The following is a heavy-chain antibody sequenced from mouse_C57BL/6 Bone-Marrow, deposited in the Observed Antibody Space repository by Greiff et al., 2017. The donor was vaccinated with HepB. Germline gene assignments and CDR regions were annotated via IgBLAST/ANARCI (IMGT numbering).Heavy chain of an antibody. CDR3: ARDGDGYPFDY. Sequence: DVQLVESGGGLVQSGRSLRLSCATSGFTFSDFYMEWVRQAPGKGLEWIAASRNKANDYTTEYSASVKGRFIVSRDTSQSILYLQMNALRAEDTAIYYCARDGDGYPFDYWGQGTTLTVSS. CDR1: GFTFSDFY. J-gene: IGHJ2*01. V-gene: IGHV7-1*01. CDR2: SRNKANDYTT. D-gene: IGHD2-3*01.